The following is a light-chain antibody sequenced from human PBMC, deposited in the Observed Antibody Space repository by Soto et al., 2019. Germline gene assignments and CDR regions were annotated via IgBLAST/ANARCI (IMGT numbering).Light chain of an antibody. CDR2: AAS. CDR1: QSISSY. Sequence: IHMTQSASSLSASVGNRVTITCRASQSISSYLNWYQQKQGKAPKLLIYAASSLQSGVPSRFSGSGYGTDFNLTISSLQTEDFATYYCQQSYSTLLTFGGGTKVDI. V-gene: IGKV1-39*01. CDR3: QQSYSTLLT. J-gene: IGKJ4*01.